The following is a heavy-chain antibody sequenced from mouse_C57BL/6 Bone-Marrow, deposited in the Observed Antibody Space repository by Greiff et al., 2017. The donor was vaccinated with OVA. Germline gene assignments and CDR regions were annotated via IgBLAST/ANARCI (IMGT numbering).Heavy chain of an antibody. CDR3: ARLGYYGREYYAMDY. J-gene: IGHJ4*01. V-gene: IGHV1-63*01. Sequence: QVQLKQSGAELVRPGTSVKMSCTASGYTFTNYWIGWAKQRPGHGLEWIGDIYPGGGYTNYNEKFKGKATLTAAQSSSTAYMQFSILTSQSSDIYYCARLGYYGREYYAMDYWGQGTSVTVSS. CDR1: GYTFTNYW. D-gene: IGHD1-1*01. CDR2: IYPGGGYT.